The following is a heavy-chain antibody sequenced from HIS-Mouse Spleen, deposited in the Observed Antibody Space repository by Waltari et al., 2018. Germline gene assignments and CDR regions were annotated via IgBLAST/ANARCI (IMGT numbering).Heavy chain of an antibody. V-gene: IGHV3-23*01. J-gene: IGHJ4*02. CDR1: GVTVSSYA. D-gene: IGHD3-22*01. Sequence: EVQLLESGGGLVQPGGSLRLSCAASGVTVSSYAMSWVRRAPGKGLGWVSAISGSGGSTYYADSVKGRFTISRDNSKNTLYLQMNSLRAEDTAVYYCAKVRGHHYYDSSGYHYYFDYWGQGTLVTVSS. CDR2: ISGSGGST. CDR3: AKVRGHHYYDSSGYHYYFDY.